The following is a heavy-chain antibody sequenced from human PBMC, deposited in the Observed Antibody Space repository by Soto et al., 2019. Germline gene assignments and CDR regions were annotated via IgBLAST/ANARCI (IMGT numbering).Heavy chain of an antibody. V-gene: IGHV1-18*01. CDR2: SSALNGFT. CDR1: GFTFTNYG. D-gene: IGHD6-6*01. Sequence: QLQLVQSGSEVKKPGASVKVSCKISGFTFTNYGFTWVRQAPGKGLEWMGWSSALNGFTNYAQDFQGRVTLTTDSSTNTDYMELRGLRSADTAFYYCAATTSIAIGVRDWGKGTLVSVAS. J-gene: IGHJ4*02. CDR3: AATTSIAIGVRD.